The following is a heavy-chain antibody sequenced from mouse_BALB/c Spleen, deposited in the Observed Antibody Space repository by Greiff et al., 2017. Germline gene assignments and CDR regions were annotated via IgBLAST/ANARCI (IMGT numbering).Heavy chain of an antibody. V-gene: IGHV1-54*01. J-gene: IGHJ1*01. CDR2: INPGSGGT. CDR3: ARSSTMITSWYFDV. CDR1: GYAFTNYL. D-gene: IGHD2-4*01. Sequence: QGQLQQSGAELVRPGTSVKVSCKASGYAFTNYLIEWVKQRPGQGLEWIGVINPGSGGTNYNEKFKGKATLTADKSSSTAYMQLSSLTSDDSAVYFCARSSTMITSWYFDVWGAGTTVTVSS.